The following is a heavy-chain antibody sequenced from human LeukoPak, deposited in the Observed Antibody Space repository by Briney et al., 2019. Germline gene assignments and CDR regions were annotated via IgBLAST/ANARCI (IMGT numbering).Heavy chain of an antibody. CDR1: GFTFSSYW. CDR2: IKYDGSDK. V-gene: IGHV3-7*01. D-gene: IGHD6-19*01. CDR3: ARPSFSSGSYFDH. Sequence: GGSLRLSCATSGFTFSSYWMSWVRQAPGKGLEWVATIKYDGSDKYYVDSVRGRFTISRDNAKNSLYLQMNSLSGEDTAVYFCARPSFSSGSYFDHWGQGTLVTVSS. J-gene: IGHJ4*02.